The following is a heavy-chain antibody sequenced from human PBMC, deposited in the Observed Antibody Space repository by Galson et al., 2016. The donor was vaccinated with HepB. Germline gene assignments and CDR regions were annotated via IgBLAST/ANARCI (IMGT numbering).Heavy chain of an antibody. Sequence: QSGAEVKKPGESLKISCKASGYSFNTYWIGWVRQMPGKGLEWMGIIYPGDFDTRYSPSFQGQVTISADKYIRSAYLQWSSLKASDTAIYYVPRPKVTWKGGYSDSSLYDAFDVWGQVAVFTVSA. CDR1: GYSFNTYW. V-gene: IGHV5-51*01. CDR3: PRPKVTWKGGYSDSSLYDAFDV. CDR2: IYPGDFDT. D-gene: IGHD3-22*01. J-gene: IGHJ3*01.